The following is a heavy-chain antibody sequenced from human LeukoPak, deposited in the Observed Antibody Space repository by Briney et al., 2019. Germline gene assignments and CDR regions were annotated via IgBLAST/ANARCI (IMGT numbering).Heavy chain of an antibody. D-gene: IGHD2-2*01. CDR1: GFTFSTSG. CDR2: ISGSGGTP. V-gene: IGHV3-23*01. Sequence: GGSLRLSCAASGFTFSTSGMTWVRQAPGKGLDWVSIISGSGGTPYYTDSVKGRFTISRDNSKNTLSLQMNSLRAEDTAVYYCAKERPPYKLLMNHDYWGQGTLVTVSS. J-gene: IGHJ4*02. CDR3: AKERPPYKLLMNHDY.